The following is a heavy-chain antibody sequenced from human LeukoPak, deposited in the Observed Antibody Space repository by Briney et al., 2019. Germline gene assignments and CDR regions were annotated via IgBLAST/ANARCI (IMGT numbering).Heavy chain of an antibody. V-gene: IGHV1-46*01. D-gene: IGHD1-26*01. Sequence: ASVKVSCKASGYTFTSYYMHWVRQAPGQGLEWRGIINPSGGSTNYAQKFQGRVTITADKSTSTAYMELSSLRSEDTAVYYCARKAGGSYYFDYWGQGTLVTVSS. CDR3: ARKAGGSYYFDY. CDR2: INPSGGST. J-gene: IGHJ4*01. CDR1: GYTFTSYY.